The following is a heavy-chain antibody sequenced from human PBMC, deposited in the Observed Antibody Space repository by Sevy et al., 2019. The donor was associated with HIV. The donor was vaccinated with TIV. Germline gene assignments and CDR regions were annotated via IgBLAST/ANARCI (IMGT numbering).Heavy chain of an antibody. CDR2: INHSGST. CDR3: ARAPPVVVVPGAPSWFDP. CDR1: GGSFSGYY. V-gene: IGHV4-34*01. J-gene: IGHJ5*02. Sequence: PSLTCAVYGGSFSGYYWNWIRQSPGKGLEWIGEINHSGSTHYNPSLKSRVTISVDTSKNQFSLRLNSVTAADTAVYYCARAPPVVVVPGAPSWFDPWGQGTLVTVSS. D-gene: IGHD2-2*01.